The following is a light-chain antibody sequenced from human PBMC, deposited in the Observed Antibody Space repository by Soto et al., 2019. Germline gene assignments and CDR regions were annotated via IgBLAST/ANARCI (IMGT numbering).Light chain of an antibody. CDR2: DVG. Sequence: QSALTQPRSVSGSPGQSVTISCTGTSSDVGGYNYVSWYQQHPGKAPKLMIYDVGKRPSGVPDRFSGSKSDNTASLTISGLQAEDEADYYCCSYAGSGTDNYVFGSGTKVTVL. CDR3: CSYAGSGTDNYV. CDR1: SSDVGGYNY. V-gene: IGLV2-11*01. J-gene: IGLJ1*01.